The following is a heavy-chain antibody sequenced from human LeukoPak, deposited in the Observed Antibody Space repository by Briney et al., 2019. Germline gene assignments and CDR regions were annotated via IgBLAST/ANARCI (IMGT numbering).Heavy chain of an antibody. CDR3: ARLLIGYETRDDS. Sequence: SETLSLTCAVSGGSISSSNWWSWVRQPPGKGLEWIGEIYHSGSTNYNPSLKSRVTISVDKSKNQFSLKLSSVTAADTAVYYCARLLIGYETRDDSWGQGTLVTVSS. V-gene: IGHV4-4*02. J-gene: IGHJ5*01. CDR2: IYHSGST. D-gene: IGHD2-2*01. CDR1: GGSISSSNW.